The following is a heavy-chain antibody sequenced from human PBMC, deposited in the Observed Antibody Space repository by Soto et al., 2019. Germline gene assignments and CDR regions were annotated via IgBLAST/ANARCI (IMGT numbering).Heavy chain of an antibody. CDR3: ARATSSSSGGYYYGMDV. J-gene: IGHJ6*02. V-gene: IGHV3-30-3*01. CDR2: ISYDGSNK. CDR1: GFTFSSYA. Sequence: VGSLRLSCAASGFTFSSYAMHWVRQAPGKGLEWVAVISYDGSNKYYADSVKGRFTISRDNSKNTLYLQMNSLRAEDTAVYYCARATSSSSGGYYYGMDVWGQGTTVTVSS. D-gene: IGHD6-6*01.